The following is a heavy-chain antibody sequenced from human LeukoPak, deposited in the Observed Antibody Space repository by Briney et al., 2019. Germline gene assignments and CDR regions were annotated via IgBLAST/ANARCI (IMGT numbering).Heavy chain of an antibody. CDR3: ARVGEFSSGSYLDY. D-gene: IGHD1-26*01. V-gene: IGHV3-23*01. CDR2: ISGSGGST. J-gene: IGHJ4*02. Sequence: GGSLTLSWAASGFTFSSYAMSWVRQAPGKGLEWVSAISGSGGSTYYADSVKGRFTISRDNSKNTLYLQMNSLRAEDTDVYYCARVGEFSSGSYLDYWGQGTLVTVSS. CDR1: GFTFSSYA.